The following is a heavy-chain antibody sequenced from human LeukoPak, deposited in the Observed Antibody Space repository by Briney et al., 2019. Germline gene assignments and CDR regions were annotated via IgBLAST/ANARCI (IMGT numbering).Heavy chain of an antibody. CDR2: ISGSGGST. V-gene: IGHV3-23*01. CDR3: AKDYRRWLQLSPDY. CDR1: GFTFSSFA. Sequence: PGGSLRLSCAASGFTFSSFAMSWVRQAPGKGLQWVSAISGSGGSTYYADSVKGRFTISRDNSKNTLYLQMNSLRAEDTAVYYCAKDYRRWLQLSPDYWGQGTLVTVSS. J-gene: IGHJ4*02. D-gene: IGHD5-24*01.